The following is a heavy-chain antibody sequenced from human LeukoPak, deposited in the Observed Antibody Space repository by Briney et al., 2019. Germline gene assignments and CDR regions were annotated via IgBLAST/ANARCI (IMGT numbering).Heavy chain of an antibody. V-gene: IGHV5-51*01. Sequence: GESLKISCKGSGYSFTTYWIAWVRQMPGKGLEWMGIIYPRDSDTRYSPSFQGQVTISADKSINTAYLQWSSLRVSDTAIYYCARLRGYYESSEDIWGQGTMVTVSS. CDR2: IYPRDSDT. CDR3: ARLRGYYESSEDI. J-gene: IGHJ3*02. CDR1: GYSFTTYW. D-gene: IGHD3-22*01.